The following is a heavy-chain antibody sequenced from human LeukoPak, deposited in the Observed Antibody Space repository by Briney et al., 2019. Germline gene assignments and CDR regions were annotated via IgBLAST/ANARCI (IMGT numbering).Heavy chain of an antibody. CDR3: ARKMGWYYFDY. CDR2: IYYSGST. J-gene: IGHJ4*02. CDR1: GGSISSSSYY. Sequence: SETLSLTCTVSGGSISSSSYYWGWIRQPPGKGLEWIGSIYYSGSTYYNPSLKSRVTISVDTSKNQFSLRLSSVTAADTAVYYCARKMGWYYFDYWGQGTLVTVSS. D-gene: IGHD2-8*01. V-gene: IGHV4-39*07.